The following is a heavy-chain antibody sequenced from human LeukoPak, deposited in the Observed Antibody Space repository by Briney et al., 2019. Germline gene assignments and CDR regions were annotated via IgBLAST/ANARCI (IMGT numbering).Heavy chain of an antibody. D-gene: IGHD2-15*01. CDR2: IRYDGSKK. Sequence: GGSLRLSCAASGITFSSYGMHWVRQAPGKGLEWVAFIRYDGSKKYYVDSVKGRFTISRDNSKNTLYLQMNSLRAEDTAVYYCAKDSGGYCSGGSCYAFDYWGQGTLVTVSS. CDR1: GITFSSYG. V-gene: IGHV3-30*02. CDR3: AKDSGGYCSGGSCYAFDY. J-gene: IGHJ4*02.